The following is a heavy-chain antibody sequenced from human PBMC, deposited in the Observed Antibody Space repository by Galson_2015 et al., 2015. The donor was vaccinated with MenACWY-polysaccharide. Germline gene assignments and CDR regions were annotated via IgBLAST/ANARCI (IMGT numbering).Heavy chain of an antibody. J-gene: IGHJ5*02. CDR1: GYSFSSYD. CDR3: ARGGKYYYDSSGYLNWFDP. V-gene: IGHV1-8*01. CDR2: KNPNSGNT. Sequence: SVKVSCKASGYSFSSYDINWVRQTTGQGLEWMGWKNPNSGNTGYAQKFQGRATMTRNTSISIAYMELSSLRSEDTAVYYCARGGKYYYDSSGYLNWFDPWGQGTLVTVSS. D-gene: IGHD3-22*01.